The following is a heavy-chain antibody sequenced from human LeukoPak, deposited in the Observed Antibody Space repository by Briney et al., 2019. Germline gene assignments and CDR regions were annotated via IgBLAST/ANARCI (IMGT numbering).Heavy chain of an antibody. CDR3: ARVGDIVVVPAAIGYMDV. CDR2: IKQDGSEK. D-gene: IGHD2-2*02. CDR1: GFTFSSYW. J-gene: IGHJ6*03. V-gene: IGHV3-7*01. Sequence: GGSLRLSCAASGFTFSSYWMSWVRQAPGKGLEWVAHIKQDGSEKYYVDSVKGRFTISRDNAKNSLYLQMNSLRAEDTAVYYCARVGDIVVVPAAIGYMDVWGKGTTVTVSS.